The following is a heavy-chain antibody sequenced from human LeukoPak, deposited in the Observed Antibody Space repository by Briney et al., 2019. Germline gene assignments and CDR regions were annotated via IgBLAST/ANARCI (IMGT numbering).Heavy chain of an antibody. CDR3: ARVGYDFWSEYYYYMDV. D-gene: IGHD3-3*01. CDR2: IYTGGST. V-gene: IGHV4-4*07. CDR1: GGSISSYY. Sequence: SETLSLTCTVSGGSISSYYWSWIRQPAGKGLEWIGRIYTGGSTNYNPSLKSRVTMSVDTSKNQFSLKLSSVTAADTAVYYCARVGYDFWSEYYYYMDVWGKGTTVTVSS. J-gene: IGHJ6*03.